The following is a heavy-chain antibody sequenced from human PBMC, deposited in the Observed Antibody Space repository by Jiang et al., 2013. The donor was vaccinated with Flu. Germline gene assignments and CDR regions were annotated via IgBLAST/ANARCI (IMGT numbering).Heavy chain of an antibody. CDR1: GYTFTSYY. CDR3: ARDSVGAVAGIRHFSISDY. CDR2: INPSGGST. D-gene: IGHD6-19*01. J-gene: IGHJ4*02. Sequence: SGAEVKKPGASVKVSCKASGYTFTSYYMHWVRQAPGQGLEWMGIINPSGGSTSYAQKFQGRVTMTRDTSTSTVYMELSSLRSEDTAVYYCARDSVGAVAGIRHFSISDYWGQGTLVTVSS. V-gene: IGHV1-46*01.